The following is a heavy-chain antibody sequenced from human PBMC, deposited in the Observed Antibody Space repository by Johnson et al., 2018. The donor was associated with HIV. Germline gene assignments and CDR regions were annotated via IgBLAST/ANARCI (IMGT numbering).Heavy chain of an antibody. CDR2: ISSSGSTI. D-gene: IGHD6-6*01. V-gene: IGHV3-11*01. CDR3: TRRDSSELGDAFDI. J-gene: IGHJ3*02. CDR1: GFTFSDYY. Sequence: QVQLVESGGGLVKPGGSLRLSCAASGFTFSDYYMSWIRQAPGKGLEWVSYISSSGSTIYYADSVKGRFTISRDNAKISVILQVNSLTAEDTALYFCTRRDSSELGDAFDIWGQGTMVTVSS.